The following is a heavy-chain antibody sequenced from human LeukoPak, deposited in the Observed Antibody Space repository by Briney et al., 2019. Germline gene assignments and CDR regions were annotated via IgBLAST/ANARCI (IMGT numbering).Heavy chain of an antibody. CDR3: ARGYLRGVPLF. CDR1: GYTLTELS. J-gene: IGHJ4*02. Sequence: SVKVSCKVSGYTLTELSMHWVRQAPGKGLEWMGRIIPILGIANYAQKFQGRVTITADKSTSTAYMELSSLRSEDTAVYYCARGYLRGVPLFWGQGTLVTVSS. V-gene: IGHV1-69*04. D-gene: IGHD1-26*01. CDR2: IIPILGIA.